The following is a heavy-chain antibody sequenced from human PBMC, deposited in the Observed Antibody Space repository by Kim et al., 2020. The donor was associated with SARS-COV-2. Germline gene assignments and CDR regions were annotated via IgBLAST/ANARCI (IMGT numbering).Heavy chain of an antibody. CDR2: IGTAGDP. V-gene: IGHV3-13*05. D-gene: IGHD6-13*01. J-gene: IGHJ6*02. Sequence: GGSLRLSCAASGFTFSSYDMHWVRQATGKGLEWVSAIGTAGDPYYPGSVKGRFTISRENAKNSLYLQMNSLRAGDTAVYYCARGTIAAAGTHQGSGYYYGMDVWGQGTTVTVSS. CDR1: GFTFSSYD. CDR3: ARGTIAAAGTHQGSGYYYGMDV.